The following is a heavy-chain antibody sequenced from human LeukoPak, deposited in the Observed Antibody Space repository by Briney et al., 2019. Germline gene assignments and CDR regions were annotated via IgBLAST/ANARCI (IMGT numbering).Heavy chain of an antibody. J-gene: IGHJ3*02. D-gene: IGHD3-3*01. Sequence: GGSLRLSCAASGFTFSSYSMNWVRQAPGKGLEWVSYINSRSSTIYYADSVKGRFTISRDNAKNSLYLQMNSLRAEDTAVYYCARDKDFGVVRGAFDIWGQGTMVTVSS. CDR2: INSRSSTI. CDR1: GFTFSSYS. CDR3: ARDKDFGVVRGAFDI. V-gene: IGHV3-48*01.